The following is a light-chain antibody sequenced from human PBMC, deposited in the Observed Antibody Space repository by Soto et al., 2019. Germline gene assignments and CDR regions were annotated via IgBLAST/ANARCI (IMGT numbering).Light chain of an antibody. V-gene: IGKV1-8*01. Sequence: AIRMTQSPSSFSASTGDRVTITCRASQDISNSLAWYQQKPGKAPNLPIYSASTLQSGVPSRFSGSGSGTDFTLTISSLQSQDFATYYCQQYYSYPPSFTFGPGTKVEI. CDR3: QQYYSYPPSFT. CDR1: QDISNS. CDR2: SAS. J-gene: IGKJ3*01.